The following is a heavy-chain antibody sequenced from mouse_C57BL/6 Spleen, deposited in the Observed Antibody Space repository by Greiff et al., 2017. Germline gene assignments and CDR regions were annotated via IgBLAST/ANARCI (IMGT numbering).Heavy chain of an antibody. Sequence: EVHLVESGAELVKPGASVKLSCTASGFNIKDYYMHWVKQRTEQGLEWIGRIYPEDGDTKYAPKFQGKATITADTSSNTAYLQRSSLTSEDTAVYYCARNYGSGAYYAMDYWGQGTSVTVSS. CDR2: IYPEDGDT. CDR1: GFNIKDYY. J-gene: IGHJ4*01. CDR3: ARNYGSGAYYAMDY. V-gene: IGHV14-2*01. D-gene: IGHD1-1*01.